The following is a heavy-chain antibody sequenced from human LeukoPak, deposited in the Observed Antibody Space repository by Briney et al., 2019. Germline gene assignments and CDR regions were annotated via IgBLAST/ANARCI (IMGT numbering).Heavy chain of an antibody. J-gene: IGHJ4*02. V-gene: IGHV4-4*09. D-gene: IGHD3-22*01. Sequence: SETLSLTCTVSGGSISSYDWGWIRQPPGKGLEWIGNTFTSGGTSYNPSLKSRVTISVDTSKNQFSLKLSSVTATDTAVYYCARRTSSGSFDYWGQGTLVTVSS. CDR2: TFTSGGT. CDR3: ARRTSSGSFDY. CDR1: GGSISSYD.